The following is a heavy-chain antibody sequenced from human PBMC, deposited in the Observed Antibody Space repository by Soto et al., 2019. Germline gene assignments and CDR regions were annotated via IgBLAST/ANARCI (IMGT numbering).Heavy chain of an antibody. D-gene: IGHD3-10*01. CDR1: GGSVSSSSYY. J-gene: IGHJ5*02. CDR3: ARVDYYGSGSYSRWFDP. CDR2: IYYSGST. Sequence: PSETLSLTCTVSGGSVSSSSYYWGWIRQPPGKGLEWIGSIYYSGSTYYNPSLKSRVTISVDTSKNQFSLKLSSVTAADTAVYYCARVDYYGSGSYSRWFDPWGQGTPVTVSS. V-gene: IGHV4-39*01.